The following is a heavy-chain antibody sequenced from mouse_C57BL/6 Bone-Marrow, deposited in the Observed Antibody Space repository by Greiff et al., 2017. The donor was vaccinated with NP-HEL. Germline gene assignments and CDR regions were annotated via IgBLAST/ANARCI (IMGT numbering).Heavy chain of an antibody. CDR3: ARPLLLRRTGYFDV. V-gene: IGHV1-81*01. CDR2: IYPRSGNT. D-gene: IGHD1-1*01. Sequence: VKLVESGAELARPGASVKLSCKASGYTFTSYGISWVKQRTGQGLEWIGEIYPRSGNTYYNEKFKGKATLTADKSSSTAYMELRSLTSEDSAVYFCARPLLLRRTGYFDVWGTGTTVTVSS. J-gene: IGHJ1*03. CDR1: GYTFTSYG.